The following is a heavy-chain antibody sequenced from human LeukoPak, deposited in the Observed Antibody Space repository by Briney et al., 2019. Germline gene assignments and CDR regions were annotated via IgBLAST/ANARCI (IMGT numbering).Heavy chain of an antibody. CDR2: IFYSGST. D-gene: IGHD3-22*01. V-gene: IGHV4-59*01. CDR1: GGSISSYY. Sequence: SETLSLTCTVSGGSISSYYWSWIRQPPGKGLEWIGYIFYSGSTNYNPSLKSRVTISVDTSKNQFSLNLSSVTAADTAVYYCARVTYDSSGYYHTYYYYVDVWGNGTTVTVSS. J-gene: IGHJ6*03. CDR3: ARVTYDSSGYYHTYYYYVDV.